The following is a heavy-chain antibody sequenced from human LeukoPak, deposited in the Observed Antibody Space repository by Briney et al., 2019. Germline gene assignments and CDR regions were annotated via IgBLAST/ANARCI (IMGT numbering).Heavy chain of an antibody. Sequence: SETLSLTCAVYGGSFSGYYWSWIRQPPGKGLEWIGSIYHSGSTYYNPSLKSRVTISVDTSKNQFSLKLSSVTAADTAVYYCAREMRDFWSGYYWDWFDPWGQGTLVTVSS. V-gene: IGHV4-34*01. CDR1: GGSFSGYY. CDR3: AREMRDFWSGYYWDWFDP. CDR2: IYHSGST. D-gene: IGHD3-3*01. J-gene: IGHJ5*02.